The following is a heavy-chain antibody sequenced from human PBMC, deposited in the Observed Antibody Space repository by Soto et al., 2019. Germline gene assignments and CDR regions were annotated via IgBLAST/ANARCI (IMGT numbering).Heavy chain of an antibody. D-gene: IGHD3-3*01. Sequence: ASVKVSCKASGYTFTSYGISWVRQAPGQGLEWMGWISAYNGNTNYAQKLQGRVTMTTDTSTSTAYMELRSLRSDDTAVYYCARPLYDFWSGYPYYYYYMDVWGKGTTVTVSS. J-gene: IGHJ6*03. V-gene: IGHV1-18*01. CDR2: ISAYNGNT. CDR3: ARPLYDFWSGYPYYYYYMDV. CDR1: GYTFTSYG.